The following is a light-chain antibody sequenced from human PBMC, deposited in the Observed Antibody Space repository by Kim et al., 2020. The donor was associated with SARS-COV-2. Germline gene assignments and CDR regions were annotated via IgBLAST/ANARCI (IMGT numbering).Light chain of an antibody. CDR2: DVT. CDR1: SSDVGAYNF. CDR3: SSYTSSSTLL. V-gene: IGLV2-14*01. Sequence: QSALTQPASVSGSPGQSITISCTGTSSDVGAYNFVSWYQQHPGKPPKLMIYDVTNRPSGVSNRFSGSKSGNTASLTISGLQAEDEADYHCSSYTSSSTLLFGGGTQLTVL. J-gene: IGLJ2*01.